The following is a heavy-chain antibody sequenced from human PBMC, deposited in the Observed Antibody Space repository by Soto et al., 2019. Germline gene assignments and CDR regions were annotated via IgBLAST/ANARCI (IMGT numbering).Heavy chain of an antibody. CDR1: GFSFSTFW. CDR3: VRDKYYDFWSGYYTAYQFYGMDV. D-gene: IGHD3-3*01. J-gene: IGHJ6*02. CDR2: INSDGSST. Sequence: GGSLRLSCATSGFSFSTFWLNWVRQAPGKGLVWVSRINSDGSSTTYVDSVKGRFTISRDNARNTLFLQMNSLRADDTAVYYCVRDKYYDFWSGYYTAYQFYGMDVWGQGTTVTVSS. V-gene: IGHV3-74*01.